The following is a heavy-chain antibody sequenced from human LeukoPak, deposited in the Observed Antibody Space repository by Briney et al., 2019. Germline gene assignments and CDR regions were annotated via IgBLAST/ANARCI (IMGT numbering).Heavy chain of an antibody. CDR1: GFTFSSYG. Sequence: GRSLRPSCAASGFTFSSYGMHWVRQAPGKGLEWVAVIWYDGSNKYYADSVKGRFTISRDNSKNTLYLQMNSLRAEDTAVYYCARDRLRYYFDYWGQGTLVTVSS. CDR3: ARDRLRYYFDY. V-gene: IGHV3-33*01. CDR2: IWYDGSNK. J-gene: IGHJ4*02. D-gene: IGHD3-9*01.